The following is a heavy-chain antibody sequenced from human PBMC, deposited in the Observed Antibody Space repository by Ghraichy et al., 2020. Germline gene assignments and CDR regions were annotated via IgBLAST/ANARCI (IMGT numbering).Heavy chain of an antibody. CDR1: GGSIKNYF. J-gene: IGHJ5*02. D-gene: IGHD4-17*01. CDR3: ARFFGDSFPRQAPGAA. CDR2: IFSNGNT. Sequence: SETLSLTCTVSGGSIKNYFWTWVRQPVGEGLQWIGRIFSNGNTIYNPSLSGRVTMSVDTSRNQFSLKLTSVTAADTAIYFCARFFGDSFPRQAPGAAWGRRPLVTVRS. V-gene: IGHV4-4*07.